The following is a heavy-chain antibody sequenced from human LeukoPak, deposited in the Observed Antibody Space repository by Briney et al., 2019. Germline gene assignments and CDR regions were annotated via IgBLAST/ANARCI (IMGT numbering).Heavy chain of an antibody. Sequence: SETLSLTCTVSGGSISFYYWSWIRQHPGEGLEWIGYIYYSGSTYYNPSLKSRVTISVDTSKNQFSLKLSSVTAADTAVYYCARDDLYCSSTSCQAFDIWGQGTMVTVSS. CDR2: IYYSGST. D-gene: IGHD2-2*01. V-gene: IGHV4-31*03. CDR1: GGSISFYY. J-gene: IGHJ3*02. CDR3: ARDDLYCSSTSCQAFDI.